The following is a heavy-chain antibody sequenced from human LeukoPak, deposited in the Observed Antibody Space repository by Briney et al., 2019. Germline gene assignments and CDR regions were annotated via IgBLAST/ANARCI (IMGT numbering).Heavy chain of an antibody. CDR2: PIFGTA. J-gene: IGHJ4*02. Sequence: PIFGTANYAQKFQGRVTITADESTSTAYMELSSLRSEDTAVYYCAREGYYDSSGYYPYFDYWGQGTLVTVSS. CDR3: AREGYYDSSGYYPYFDY. V-gene: IGHV1-69*01. D-gene: IGHD3-22*01.